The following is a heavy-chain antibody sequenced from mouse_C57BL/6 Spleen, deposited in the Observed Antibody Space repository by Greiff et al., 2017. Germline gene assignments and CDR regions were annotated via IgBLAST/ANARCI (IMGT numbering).Heavy chain of an antibody. CDR3: ARSLYYDGSSSNYYAMDY. D-gene: IGHD1-1*01. CDR1: GFTFTDYY. V-gene: IGHV7-3*01. CDR2: IRNKANGYTT. J-gene: IGHJ4*01. Sequence: DVMLVESGGGLVQPGGSLSLSCAASGFTFTDYYMSWVRQPPGKALEWLGFIRNKANGYTTEYSASVKGRFTISRDNSQSILYLQMNALRAEDSATYYCARSLYYDGSSSNYYAMDYWGQGTSVTVSS.